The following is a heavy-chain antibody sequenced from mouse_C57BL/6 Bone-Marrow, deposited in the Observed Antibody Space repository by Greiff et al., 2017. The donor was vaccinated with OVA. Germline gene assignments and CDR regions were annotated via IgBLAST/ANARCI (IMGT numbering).Heavy chain of an antibody. CDR1: GYTFTSYG. J-gene: IGHJ2*01. D-gene: IGHD1-1*01. V-gene: IGHV1-81*01. CDR2: IYPRSGNT. CDR3: ARSLYYCGSSYFDY. Sequence: QVQLQQSGAELARPGASVKLSCKASGYTFTSYGISWVKQRTGQGLEWIGEIYPRSGNTYYNEKFKGKATLTADKSSSTAYMELRSLTSEGSAVYFCARSLYYCGSSYFDYWGQGTTLTVSS.